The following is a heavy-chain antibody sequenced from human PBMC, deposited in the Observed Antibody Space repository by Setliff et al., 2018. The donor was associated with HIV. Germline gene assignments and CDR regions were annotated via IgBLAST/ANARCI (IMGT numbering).Heavy chain of an antibody. J-gene: IGHJ4*02. Sequence: SVKVSCKASGYTFTSYYMHWVRQAPGQGLEWMGEIIPISHTTNHAQRFQGRVTITADEYTRTSYMELRSLRSEDTAVYYCARGGLVNYRVLTGYDYWGQGTLVTVSS. D-gene: IGHD3-9*01. CDR3: ARGGLVNYRVLTGYDY. V-gene: IGHV1-69*13. CDR1: GYTFTSYY. CDR2: IIPISHTT.